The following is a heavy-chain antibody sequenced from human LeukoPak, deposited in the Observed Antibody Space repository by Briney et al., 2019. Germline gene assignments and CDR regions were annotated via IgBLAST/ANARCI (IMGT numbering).Heavy chain of an antibody. Sequence: TSETLSLTCAVYGGPFSHYYWTWIRQPPGKGLEWIGEINHSGSTNYNPSLKSRVTISVDTSKNQFSLKLSSVTAADTAVYYCAVGIAAAGTTRTYNWFDPWGQGTLVTVSS. CDR1: GGPFSHYY. J-gene: IGHJ5*02. CDR3: AVGIAAAGTTRTYNWFDP. D-gene: IGHD6-13*01. V-gene: IGHV4-34*01. CDR2: INHSGST.